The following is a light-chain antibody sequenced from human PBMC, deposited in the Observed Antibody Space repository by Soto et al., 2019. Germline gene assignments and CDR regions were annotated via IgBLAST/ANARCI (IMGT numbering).Light chain of an antibody. V-gene: IGKV1-5*01. CDR2: DAS. J-gene: IGKJ1*01. CDR1: QSISSW. Sequence: DIQMTQSPSTLSASVGDRVTITCRASQSISSWLAWYQQKPGKAPKLLIYDASSLESGGPSRFSGSGSGTEFTLTISSLQPDDFATYYCQQYNSYSRTFGQGTKVDI. CDR3: QQYNSYSRT.